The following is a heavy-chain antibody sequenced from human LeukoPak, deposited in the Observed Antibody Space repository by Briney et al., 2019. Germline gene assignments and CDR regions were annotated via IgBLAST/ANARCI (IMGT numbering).Heavy chain of an antibody. D-gene: IGHD3-10*01. Sequence: PGGSLRLSCAASGFTFSSYAMHWVRQAPGKGLEYVSAISSNGGSTYYANSVKGRFTISRDNSKNTLYLQMGSLRAEDMAVYYRARGKDYGSGKGYYYYYMDVWGKGTTVTVSS. CDR2: ISSNGGST. J-gene: IGHJ6*03. V-gene: IGHV3-64*01. CDR1: GFTFSSYA. CDR3: ARGKDYGSGKGYYYYYMDV.